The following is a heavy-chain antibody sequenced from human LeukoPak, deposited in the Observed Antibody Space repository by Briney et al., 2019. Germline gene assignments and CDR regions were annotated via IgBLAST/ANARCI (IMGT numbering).Heavy chain of an antibody. J-gene: IGHJ4*02. V-gene: IGHV4-59*01. D-gene: IGHD6-6*01. Sequence: PSETLSLTCTVPGGSLSSYYWSWIRQPPGKGREWIGYIYYSGSTNYNPSLKSRVTISVDTSKSQFSLKLSSVTAADTAVYYCARGHSSSAFDYWGEGTLVTVSS. CDR1: GGSLSSYY. CDR3: ARGHSSSAFDY. CDR2: IYYSGST.